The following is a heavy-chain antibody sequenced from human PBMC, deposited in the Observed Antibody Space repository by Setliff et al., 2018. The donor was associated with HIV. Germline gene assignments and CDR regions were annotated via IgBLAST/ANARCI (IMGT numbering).Heavy chain of an antibody. CDR1: GFTFSDYD. CDR2: IGTGGDT. J-gene: IGHJ4*02. V-gene: IGHV3-13*01. D-gene: IGHD6-19*01. Sequence: GGSLRLSCEASGFTFSDYDFHWVRQAAGKGLEWVSAIGTGGDTYYVDSVKGRFTISRENARNSLYLQMNSLRVGDTAVYYCARAVHSGWYYFDYWGQGTLVTVSS. CDR3: ARAVHSGWYYFDY.